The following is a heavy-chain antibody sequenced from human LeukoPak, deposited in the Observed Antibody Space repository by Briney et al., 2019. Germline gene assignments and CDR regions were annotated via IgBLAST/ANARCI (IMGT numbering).Heavy chain of an antibody. V-gene: IGHV1-69*05. CDR1: GGTFSSYA. Sequence: SVKVSCKASGGTFSSYAISWVRQAPGQGLEWMGGIIPIFGTANYAQKFQGRVTITTDESTSTAYMELSSLRSEDTAVYYCAGERNTMIVVVPRFGAFDIWGQGTMVTVSS. D-gene: IGHD3-22*01. J-gene: IGHJ3*02. CDR3: AGERNTMIVVVPRFGAFDI. CDR2: IIPIFGTA.